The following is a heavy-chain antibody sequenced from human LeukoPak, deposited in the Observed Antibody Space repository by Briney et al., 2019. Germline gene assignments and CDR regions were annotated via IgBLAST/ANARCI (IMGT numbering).Heavy chain of an antibody. Sequence: ASVKVSCKASGYTFTSYGISWVRQAAGQGLEWMGWISAYNGNTNYAQKLQGRVTMTTDTSTSTAYMELRSLRSDDTAVYYCARVRKLRTRGVMDPLDYWGQGTLVTVSS. J-gene: IGHJ4*02. CDR2: ISAYNGNT. D-gene: IGHD3-10*01. CDR3: ARVRKLRTRGVMDPLDY. CDR1: GYTFTSYG. V-gene: IGHV1-18*01.